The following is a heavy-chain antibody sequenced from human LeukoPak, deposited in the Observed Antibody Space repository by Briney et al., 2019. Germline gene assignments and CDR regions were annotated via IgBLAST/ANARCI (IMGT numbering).Heavy chain of an antibody. J-gene: IGHJ6*02. V-gene: IGHV3-30*04. CDR3: ARGGSGYYYYYYGMDV. Sequence: GESLKISCAASGFTFSSYAMHWVRQAPGKGLEWVAIISYDGSNKDYADSVKGRFTISRDNSKNTLYLQMNSLRAVDTAVYYCARGGSGYYYYYYGMDVWGQGTTVTVSS. D-gene: IGHD3-22*01. CDR1: GFTFSSYA. CDR2: ISYDGSNK.